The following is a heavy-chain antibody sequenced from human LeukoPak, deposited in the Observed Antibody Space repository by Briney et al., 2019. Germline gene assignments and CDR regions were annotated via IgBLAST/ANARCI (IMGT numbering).Heavy chain of an antibody. Sequence: SETLSLTCAVYGESFSGYYWSWIRQPPGKGLEWIGEINHSGSTNYNPSLKSRVTISVDTSKNQFSLKLSSVTAADTAVYYCARAPYALPDYWGQGTLVTVYS. V-gene: IGHV4-34*01. CDR1: GESFSGYY. D-gene: IGHD4-17*01. CDR2: INHSGST. CDR3: ARAPYALPDY. J-gene: IGHJ4*02.